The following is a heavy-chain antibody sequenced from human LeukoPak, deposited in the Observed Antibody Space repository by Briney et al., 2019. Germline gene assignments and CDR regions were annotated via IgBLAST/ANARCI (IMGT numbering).Heavy chain of an antibody. D-gene: IGHD2-15*01. CDR2: IKYDGTT. V-gene: IGHV4-39*07. CDR3: ARDRDIRWFYY. J-gene: IGHJ4*02. Sequence: SETLSLTCAVSGTTIDSATFYWGWIRQPPGKGLEWIASIKYDGTTYYNPSLRSRVTISLDTSKTQVSLRLSSVTAADTAVYYCARDRDIRWFYYWGQGAQITVSS. CDR1: GTTIDSATFY.